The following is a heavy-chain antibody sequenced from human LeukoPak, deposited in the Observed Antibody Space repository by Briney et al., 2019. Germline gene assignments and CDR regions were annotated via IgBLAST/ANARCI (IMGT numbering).Heavy chain of an antibody. Sequence: GGSLRLSCAVSGFTFSSYEMNWVRQAPGKGLEWVSYISSSGSAMCYADSVMGRFTISRDNAKNSLYLQMNSLRAEDTAIYYCARALHIVVDGKGYWGQGTLVTVSS. V-gene: IGHV3-48*03. D-gene: IGHD2-21*01. CDR3: ARALHIVVDGKGY. CDR2: ISSSGSAM. CDR1: GFTFSSYE. J-gene: IGHJ4*02.